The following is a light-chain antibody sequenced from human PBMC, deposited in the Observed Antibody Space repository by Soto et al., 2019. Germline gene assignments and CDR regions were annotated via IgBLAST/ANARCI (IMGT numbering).Light chain of an antibody. CDR2: GAS. J-gene: IGKJ2*01. CDR1: QSVSSSY. V-gene: IGKV3-20*01. CDR3: QQYGSSPPA. Sequence: EIVLTQSPGTLSLSPGERATLSCRASQSVSSSYLAWYQQKPGQAPRLLIYGASSRATGIPDRFSGSGSGTDFTLTISRLEHADFAVYYCQQYGSSPPAFGQGTKLEIK.